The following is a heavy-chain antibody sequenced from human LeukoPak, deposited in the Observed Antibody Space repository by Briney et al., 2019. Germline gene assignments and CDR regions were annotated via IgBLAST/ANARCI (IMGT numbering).Heavy chain of an antibody. J-gene: IGHJ3*01. CDR2: IYYSGNT. CDR3: ARPLPEMATVGYDDAFDL. V-gene: IGHV4-39*01. D-gene: IGHD5-24*01. Sequence: SETLSLTCTVSGVSISSSNSYWGWIRQPPGKGLEWIGSIYYSGNTYYNASLKSQVSISIDTSKNQFSLRLTSVTAADTAVYYCARPLPEMATVGYDDAFDLWGQGTMVTVSS. CDR1: GVSISSSNSY.